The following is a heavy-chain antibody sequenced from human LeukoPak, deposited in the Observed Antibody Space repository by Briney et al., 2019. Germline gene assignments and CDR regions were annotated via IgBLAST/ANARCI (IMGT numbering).Heavy chain of an antibody. CDR1: GGTFSSYA. V-gene: IGHV1-69*01. CDR3: ARCGENEYSSPPWEYYFHY. D-gene: IGHD6-6*01. CDR2: IIPIFGTA. J-gene: IGHJ4*02. Sequence: SVKVSCKASGGTFSSYAISWVRQAPGQGLGWMGGIIPIFGTADYAQKFQGRVTITADESTSTAYMELSSLRSEDTAVYYRARCGENEYSSPPWEYYFHYWGQGTLVTVYS.